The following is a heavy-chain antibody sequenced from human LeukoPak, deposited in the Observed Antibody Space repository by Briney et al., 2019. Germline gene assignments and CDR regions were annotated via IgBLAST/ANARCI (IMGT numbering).Heavy chain of an antibody. CDR2: INHSGST. J-gene: IGHJ3*02. V-gene: IGHV4-34*01. CDR1: GGSFSGYY. Sequence: PSETLSLTCAVYGGSFSGYYWSWIRQPPGKGLEWIGEINHSGSTNYNPSLKSRVTISVDTSKNQFSLKLSSVTAADTAVYYCAREGPNPLLTGYFADAFDIWGQGTMVTVSS. CDR3: AREGPNPLLTGYFADAFDI. D-gene: IGHD3-9*01.